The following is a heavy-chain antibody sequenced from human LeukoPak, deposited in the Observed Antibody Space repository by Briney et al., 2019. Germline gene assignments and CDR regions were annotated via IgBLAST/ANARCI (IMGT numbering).Heavy chain of an antibody. V-gene: IGHV3-23*01. D-gene: IGHD6-19*01. CDR2: ISGSGGST. CDR1: GFTFSSYA. J-gene: IGHJ3*02. CDR3: ATGFTSGWYEEMTNDAFDI. Sequence: GGSLRLSCAASGFTFSSYAMSWVRQAPGKGLEWVSAISGSGGSTYYADSVKGRFTISRDNSKNTLYLQMNSLRAEDTAVYYCATGFTSGWYEEMTNDAFDIWGQGTMVTVSS.